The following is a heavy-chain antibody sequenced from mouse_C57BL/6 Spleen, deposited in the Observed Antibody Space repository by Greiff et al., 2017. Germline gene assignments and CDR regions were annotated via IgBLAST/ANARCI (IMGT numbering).Heavy chain of an antibody. CDR1: GYAFSSSW. Sequence: QVQLQQSGPELVKPGASVKISCKASGYAFSSSWMNWVKQRPGQGLEWIGRIYPGDGDTNYTWKFKGKATLTADKSSSTAYMQLSSLTSEDAAVYFCARSTRVTFDYWGQGTTLTVSS. V-gene: IGHV1-82*01. J-gene: IGHJ2*01. D-gene: IGHD2-2*01. CDR2: IYPGDGDT. CDR3: ARSTRVTFDY.